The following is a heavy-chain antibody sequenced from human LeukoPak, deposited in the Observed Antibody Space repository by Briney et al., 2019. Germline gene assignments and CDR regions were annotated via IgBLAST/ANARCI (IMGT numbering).Heavy chain of an antibody. CDR2: ISYDGSNK. CDR1: GFTFSAYT. CDR3: AKDWVYDSSGYYYLSGVFDY. D-gene: IGHD3-22*01. J-gene: IGHJ4*02. Sequence: GGSLRLSCVASGFTFSAYTMHWVRQAPGKGLEWVALISYDGSNKYYADSVRGRFTISRDNSKNTLYLQMNSLRAEDTAVYYCAKDWVYDSSGYYYLSGVFDYWGQGTLVTVSS. V-gene: IGHV3-30-3*01.